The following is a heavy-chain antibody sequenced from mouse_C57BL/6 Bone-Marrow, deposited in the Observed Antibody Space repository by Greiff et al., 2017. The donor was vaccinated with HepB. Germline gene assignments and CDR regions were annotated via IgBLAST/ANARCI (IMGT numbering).Heavy chain of an antibody. CDR1: GFSLTSYA. V-gene: IGHV2-9-1*01. CDR2: IWTGGGT. J-gene: IGHJ1*03. CDR3: ARFITTVVEWYFDV. Sequence: VKVVESGPGLVAPSQSLSITCTVSGFSLTSYAISWVRQPPGKGLEWLGVIWTGGGTNYNSALKSRLSISKDNSKSQVFLKMNSLQTDDTARYYCARFITTVVEWYFDVWGTGTTVTVSS. D-gene: IGHD1-1*01.